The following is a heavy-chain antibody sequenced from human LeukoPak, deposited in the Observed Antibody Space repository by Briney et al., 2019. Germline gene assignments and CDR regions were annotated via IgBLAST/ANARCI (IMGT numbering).Heavy chain of an antibody. CDR3: AKDLRSSSWYYYYYYGMDV. CDR2: ISGSGGST. Sequence: GGSLRLSCAAAGFTFSTYVVNWVRQAPGKGLEWISTISGSGGSTYYADSVKGRFTISRDNSKNTLYLQMSSLRVEDTAVYYCAKDLRSSSWYYYYYYGMDVWGQGTTVTVSS. J-gene: IGHJ6*02. V-gene: IGHV3-23*01. D-gene: IGHD6-13*01. CDR1: GFTFSTYV.